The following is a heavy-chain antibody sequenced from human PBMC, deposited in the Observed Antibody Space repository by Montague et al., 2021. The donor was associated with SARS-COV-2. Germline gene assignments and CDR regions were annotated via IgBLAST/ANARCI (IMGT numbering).Heavy chain of an antibody. CDR2: ITCSGGGK. V-gene: IGHV3-23*01. J-gene: IGHJ4*02. Sequence: SLRLSCAASGFTFSSYAMSWVRQAPGKGLEWVSAITCSGGGKHYADSVKGRFTISRDNSKNTLYLQMNSLRPEDTAVYFCAKAGGVLWGGASEDQTEYWGQGTLVTVSS. CDR1: GFTFSSYA. CDR3: AKAGGVLWGGASEDQTEY. D-gene: IGHD2-21*01.